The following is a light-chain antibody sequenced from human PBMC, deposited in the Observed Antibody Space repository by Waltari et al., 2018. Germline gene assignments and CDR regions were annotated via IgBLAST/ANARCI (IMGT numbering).Light chain of an antibody. CDR1: SSNIGAGYD. CDR2: GNS. CDR3: QSYDSSLSGGV. J-gene: IGLJ2*01. V-gene: IGLV1-40*01. Sequence: QSVLTPPPSVSGAPGQRVPIPCTGSSSNIGAGYDGHWYQQLPGTAPKPLIYGNSNRPSGVPDRFSGSKSGTSASLAITGLQAEDEADYYCQSYDSSLSGGVFGGGTKLTVL.